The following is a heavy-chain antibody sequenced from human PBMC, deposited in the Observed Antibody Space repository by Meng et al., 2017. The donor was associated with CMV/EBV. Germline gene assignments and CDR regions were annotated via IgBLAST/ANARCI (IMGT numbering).Heavy chain of an antibody. J-gene: IGHJ4*02. CDR2: ISYDGSNK. D-gene: IGHD3-22*01. CDR1: GFTFSSYA. Sequence: GGSLRLSCAASGFTFSSYAMHWVRQAPGKGLEWVAVISYDGSNKYYADSVKGRFTISRDNSKNTLYPQMNSLRAEDTAVYYCARETYYYDSSGYYCLDYWGQGTLVTVSS. V-gene: IGHV3-30-3*01. CDR3: ARETYYYDSSGYYCLDY.